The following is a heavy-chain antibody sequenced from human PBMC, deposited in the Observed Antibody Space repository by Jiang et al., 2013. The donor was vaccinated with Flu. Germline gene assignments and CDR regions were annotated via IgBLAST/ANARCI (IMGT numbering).Heavy chain of an antibody. CDR3: ARDNTYYDILTGYYNYYFDY. D-gene: IGHD3-9*01. CDR2: IYYSGST. V-gene: IGHV4-59*13. J-gene: IGHJ4*02. Sequence: GPGLVKPSETLSLTCTVSGGSISSYYWSWIRQPPGKGLEWIGYIYYSGSTNYNPSLKSRVTISVDTSKNQFSLKLSSVTAADTAVYYCARDNTYYDILTGYYNYYFDYWGQGTLVTVSS. CDR1: GGSISSYY.